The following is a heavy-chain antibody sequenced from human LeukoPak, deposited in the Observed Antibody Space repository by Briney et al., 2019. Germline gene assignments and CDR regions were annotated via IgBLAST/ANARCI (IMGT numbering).Heavy chain of an antibody. Sequence: GGSLRLSCRASGFTFNNYNMEWVRQAPGKGLEWISSISSSGNYIHYADSVKGRFTISRDNGKDSLFLQMSSLRAEDTAVYYCASFPWELRPTWGQGTLVTVSS. V-gene: IGHV3-21*01. CDR1: GFTFNNYN. D-gene: IGHD1-26*01. J-gene: IGHJ4*02. CDR3: ASFPWELRPT. CDR2: ISSSGNYI.